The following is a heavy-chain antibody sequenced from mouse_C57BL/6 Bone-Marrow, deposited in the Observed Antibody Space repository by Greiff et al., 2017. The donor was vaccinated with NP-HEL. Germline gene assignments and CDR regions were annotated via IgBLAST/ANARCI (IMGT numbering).Heavy chain of an antibody. CDR1: GYTFTDYY. CDR2: INPNNGGT. V-gene: IGHV1-22*01. J-gene: IGHJ4*01. Sequence: VQLQQSGPELVKPGASVKMSCKASGYTFTDYYMHWVKQSHGKSLEWIGYINPNNGGTSYNQKFKGKATLTVNTSSSTAYMELRSLTSEESAVYYCARENYSYAMDYWGQGTSVTVSS. CDR3: ARENYSYAMDY. D-gene: IGHD1-1*02.